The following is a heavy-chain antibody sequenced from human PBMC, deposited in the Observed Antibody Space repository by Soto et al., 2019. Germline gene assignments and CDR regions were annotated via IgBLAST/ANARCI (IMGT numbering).Heavy chain of an antibody. V-gene: IGHV3-23*01. CDR2: ISVSGVNT. Sequence: GGSLRLPCAAPGFTFSGYALSWVPQEPGEGVEWVSVISVSGVNTSYADSVKGRFTISIDNSKNTLYLQMNSLIAEDTAVYYCAKERSPAYWGQGTLVTVSS. J-gene: IGHJ4*02. CDR1: GFTFSGYA. CDR3: AKERSPAY.